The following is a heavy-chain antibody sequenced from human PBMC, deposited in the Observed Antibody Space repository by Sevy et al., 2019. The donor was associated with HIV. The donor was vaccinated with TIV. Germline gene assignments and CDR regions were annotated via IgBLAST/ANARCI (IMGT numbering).Heavy chain of an antibody. V-gene: IGHV3-48*02. CDR2: ISGTCSTI. Sequence: GGSLRLSCAASGFTFSSSIINWVRQAPGKGLEWVSSISGTCSTIYYATSVKGRFTISRDNAKNSLYLQMHSLRDEDTAVYYCARSDYGDYVGWFDPWGQGTLVTVSS. D-gene: IGHD4-17*01. J-gene: IGHJ5*02. CDR1: GFTFSSSI. CDR3: ARSDYGDYVGWFDP.